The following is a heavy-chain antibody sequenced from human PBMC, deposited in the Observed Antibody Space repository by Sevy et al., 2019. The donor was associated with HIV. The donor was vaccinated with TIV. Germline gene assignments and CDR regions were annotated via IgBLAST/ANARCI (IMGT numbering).Heavy chain of an antibody. J-gene: IGHJ4*02. Sequence: SETLSLTCTVSGGSISSGNYLWSWIRQTPGKGLEWIGTVHYSGRTYYNPSHKSRVTISEDTSKNQFSLNLNSVTAADTAVYFCARNFDYWGQGTLVTVSS. CDR1: GGSISSGNYL. CDR3: ARNFDY. V-gene: IGHV4-39*01. CDR2: VHYSGRT.